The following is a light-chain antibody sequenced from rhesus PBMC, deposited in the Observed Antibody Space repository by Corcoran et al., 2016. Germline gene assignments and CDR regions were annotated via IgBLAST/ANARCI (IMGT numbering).Light chain of an antibody. Sequence: DIQMTQSPSSLSASVGDRVTITCRASENAKNYLNWYQQKPGKAPKLLIYKATTLQSGVPSRFSGSGSRTDYTFTISSLQPEDVTTYYCPHGYGTPYSFGQGTKVGIK. J-gene: IGKJ2*01. CDR2: KAT. V-gene: IGKV1-74*01. CDR1: ENAKNY. CDR3: PHGYGTPYS.